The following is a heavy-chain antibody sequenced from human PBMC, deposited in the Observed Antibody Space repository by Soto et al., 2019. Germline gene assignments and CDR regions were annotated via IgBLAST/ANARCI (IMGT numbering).Heavy chain of an antibody. J-gene: IGHJ4*02. CDR2: ISGSGGST. D-gene: IGHD5-18*01. CDR1: GFTFSSYA. V-gene: IGHV3-23*01. CDR3: AKAEGQLGPPFDY. Sequence: EVQLLESGGGLVQPGGSLRLSCAASGFTFSSYAMSWVRQAPGTGLACVSAISGSGGSTSYADSVKGRFTIFRDNSKNTLHLQRTSLRAEDTAVFYCAKAEGQLGPPFDYWSQGTLVTVSS.